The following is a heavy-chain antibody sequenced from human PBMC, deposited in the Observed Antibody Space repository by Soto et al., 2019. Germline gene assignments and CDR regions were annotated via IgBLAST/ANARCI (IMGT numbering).Heavy chain of an antibody. D-gene: IGHD2-15*01. CDR1: GDSVGSGSYY. Sequence: QVHLQESGPGLVRPSETLSLTCAVSGDSVGSGSYYWTWIRQPPGKGLAFVGHIYHTGSTNYNPSRKNRRTLSVDSSKNPFSLRLRSVTAAYTAMDYCARPGALRDTRVVVFHWGPGGLVTVSS. CDR3: ARPGALRDTRVVVFH. CDR2: IYHTGST. J-gene: IGHJ4*02. V-gene: IGHV4-61*01.